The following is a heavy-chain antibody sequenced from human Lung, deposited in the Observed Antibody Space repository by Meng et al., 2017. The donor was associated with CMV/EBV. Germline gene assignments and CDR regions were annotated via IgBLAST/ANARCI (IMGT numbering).Heavy chain of an antibody. V-gene: IGHV4-4*02. CDR2: IYHSGST. Sequence: VRLQQSGPGLLEPSGTLSLTCAVSGGSLSSRNWWSWVRQPPGKGLEWIGEIYHSGSTNYNPSLKSRVTISVDESKNQFSLRLSSVTAADTAVYYCARVGAYCGGDCYHPRWGQGTLVTVSS. D-gene: IGHD2-21*02. CDR3: ARVGAYCGGDCYHPR. CDR1: GGSLSSRNW. J-gene: IGHJ4*02.